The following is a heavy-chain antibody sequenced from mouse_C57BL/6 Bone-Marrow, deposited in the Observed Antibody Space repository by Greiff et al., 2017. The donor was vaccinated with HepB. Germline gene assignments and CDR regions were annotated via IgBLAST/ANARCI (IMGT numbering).Heavy chain of an antibody. CDR2: ISGGGGNT. CDR3: ARRGMDYDWYFDV. V-gene: IGHV5-9*01. J-gene: IGHJ1*03. Sequence: DVMLVESGGGLVKPGGSLKLSCAASGFTFSSYTMSWVRQTPEKRLEWVATISGGGGNTYYPDSVKGRFTISRDNAKNTLYLQMSSLRSEDTALYYCARRGMDYDWYFDVWGTGTTVTVSS. CDR1: GFTFSSYT. D-gene: IGHD2-4*01.